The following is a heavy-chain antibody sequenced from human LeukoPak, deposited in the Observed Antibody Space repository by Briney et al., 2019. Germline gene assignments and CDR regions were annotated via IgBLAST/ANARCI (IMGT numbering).Heavy chain of an antibody. D-gene: IGHD1-26*01. CDR3: ARSGNYLWRGHFDY. CDR1: EFTVSSNY. Sequence: GGSLRLSCAASEFTVSSNYMSWVRQAPGKGLEWVSFIYSGGNTYYADSVKGRFTISRDTSRNTLFLQMNGLRAEDTAVYYCARSGNYLWRGHFDYWGQGTLVTVSS. CDR2: IYSGGNT. V-gene: IGHV3-66*01. J-gene: IGHJ4*02.